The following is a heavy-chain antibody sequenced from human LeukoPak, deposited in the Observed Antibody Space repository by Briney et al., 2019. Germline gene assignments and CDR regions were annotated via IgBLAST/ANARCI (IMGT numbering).Heavy chain of an antibody. V-gene: IGHV1-18*01. CDR1: GYTFTSYA. CDR2: ISAYNGNT. Sequence: GASVKVSCKASGYTFTSYAMHWVRQAPGQRLEWMGWISAYNGNTNYAQKLQGRVTMTTDTSTSTAYMELRSLRSDDTAVYYCARGRDAYGFDYWGQGTLVTVSS. J-gene: IGHJ4*02. D-gene: IGHD4-17*01. CDR3: ARGRDAYGFDY.